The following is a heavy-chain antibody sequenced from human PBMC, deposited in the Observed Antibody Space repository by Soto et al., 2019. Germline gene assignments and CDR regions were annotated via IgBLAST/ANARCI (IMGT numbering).Heavy chain of an antibody. CDR1: GFTFSNYG. CDR3: AKGDWFDP. V-gene: IGHV3-30*18. Sequence: ESGGGVVQPGRSLRLSCAASGFTFSNYGIHWVRQAPGKGLEWVAVISYDGSNKYYADFVKGRFTISRDNSKNTLYLQMNSLRAEDTAVYYCAKGDWFDPWGQGTLVTVSS. CDR2: ISYDGSNK. J-gene: IGHJ5*02.